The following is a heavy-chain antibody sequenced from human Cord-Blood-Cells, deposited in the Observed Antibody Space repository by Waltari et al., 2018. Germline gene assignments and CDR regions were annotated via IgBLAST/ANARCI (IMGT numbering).Heavy chain of an antibody. CDR3: AKGGETNYWYFDL. J-gene: IGHJ2*01. CDR1: GFTFSSYG. Sequence: QVQLVESGGGVVQPGGSLRLSCAASGFTFSSYGMHWVRQAPGKGLEWVAFIRYDGSNKDYADSVKGLFTISRDNSKNTLYLQMNSRRAEDTAVYYCAKGGETNYWYFDLWGRGTLVTVSS. D-gene: IGHD3-16*01. V-gene: IGHV3-30*02. CDR2: IRYDGSNK.